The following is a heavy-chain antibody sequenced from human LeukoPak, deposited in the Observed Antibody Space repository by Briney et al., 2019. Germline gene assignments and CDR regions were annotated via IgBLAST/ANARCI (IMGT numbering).Heavy chain of an antibody. CDR1: GFSFSKYW. V-gene: IGHV4-39*01. CDR2: IYSSGST. J-gene: IGHJ5*02. D-gene: IGHD4-17*01. CDR3: ARHYGP. Sequence: GSLRLSCAASGFSFSKYWMNWVRQPPGKGLEWIGSIYSSGSTYYNPSLKSRVTISVDTSKNQFSLKLSSVTAADTAVYYCARHYGPWGQGTLVTVSS.